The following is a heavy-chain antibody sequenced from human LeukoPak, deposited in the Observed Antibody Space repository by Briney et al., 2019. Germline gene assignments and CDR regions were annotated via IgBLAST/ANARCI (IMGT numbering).Heavy chain of an antibody. V-gene: IGHV3-30*03. CDR3: ARGGVTWAVAGTVDY. D-gene: IGHD6-19*01. J-gene: IGHJ4*02. Sequence: GRSLRLSCAASGFTFSSSGMHWVRQAPGKGLEWVAVISYDGANKYYSDSVKGRFTISRDNSKNTLYLQMNSVRAEDTGVYYCARGGVTWAVAGTVDYWGQGTLVTVSS. CDR1: GFTFSSSG. CDR2: ISYDGANK.